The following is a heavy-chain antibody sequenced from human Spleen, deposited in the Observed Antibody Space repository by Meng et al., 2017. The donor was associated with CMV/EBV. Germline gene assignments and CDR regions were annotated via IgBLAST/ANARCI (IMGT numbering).Heavy chain of an antibody. D-gene: IGHD2-21*01. CDR2: MNPNSGNT. J-gene: IGHJ4*02. CDR3: ARSRGMISIVVVKPYYFDY. V-gene: IGHV1-8*01. Sequence: ASVKVSCKASGYTFTTYDIHWVRQAAGQGLEWMGWMNPNSGNTGYAQKFQGRITMTRDSSISTAYMELRSLRSDDTAVYYCARSRGMISIVVVKPYYFDYWGQGTLVTVSS. CDR1: GYTFTTYD.